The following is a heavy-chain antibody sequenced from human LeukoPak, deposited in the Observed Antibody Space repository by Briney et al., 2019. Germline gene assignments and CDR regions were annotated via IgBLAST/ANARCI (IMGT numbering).Heavy chain of an antibody. V-gene: IGHV3-30*04. J-gene: IGHJ4*02. CDR1: GFTFSSYV. D-gene: IGHD6-6*01. CDR2: ISYDGSNE. CDR3: ARDKGISYLSSFDY. Sequence: GGSLRLSCAASGFTFSSYVMHWVRQAPGKGLEWVAIISYDGSNEYYADSVKGRFTISRDNSKNTLYLQMNSLRAADTAVYYCARDKGISYLSSFDYWGQGTLVTVSS.